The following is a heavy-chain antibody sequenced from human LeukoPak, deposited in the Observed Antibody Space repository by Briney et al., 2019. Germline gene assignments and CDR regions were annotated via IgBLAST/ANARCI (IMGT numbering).Heavy chain of an antibody. V-gene: IGHV3-23*01. CDR2: ISGIVSST. CDR3: AKDGVVKTSRPYYFDL. D-gene: IGHD2-15*01. J-gene: IGHJ4*02. Sequence: GGSLRLSCAASAFTFSNYAMTWVRQAPGEGLEWVSSISGIVSSTYYADSVKGRFTISRDNSKNTLYLQMNSLRAEDTDVYYCAKDGVVKTSRPYYFDLWGQGTLVTVSS. CDR1: AFTFSNYA.